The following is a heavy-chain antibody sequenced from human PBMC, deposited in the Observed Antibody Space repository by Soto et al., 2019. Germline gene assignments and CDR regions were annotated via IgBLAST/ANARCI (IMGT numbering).Heavy chain of an antibody. D-gene: IGHD3-10*01. CDR2: IYYSGST. V-gene: IGHV4-61*01. J-gene: IGHJ6*02. Sequence: QVQLQESGPGLVTPSETLSLTCTVSGGSVRSGSYYWSWIRQPPGKGLEWIGYIYYSGSTNYNPSPKSRVTRSVDTSKNQFTLKLSSVTAADTAVYYCAREVGFGENRAYYDYGMDVWGQGTTVTVSS. CDR1: GGSVRSGSYY. CDR3: AREVGFGENRAYYDYGMDV.